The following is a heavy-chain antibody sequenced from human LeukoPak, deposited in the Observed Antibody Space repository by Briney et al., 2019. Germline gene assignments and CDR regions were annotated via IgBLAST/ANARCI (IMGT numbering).Heavy chain of an antibody. Sequence: GESLKISCQGSGYRFTSYWIGWVRQMPGKGLEWMGIIYPGDSDTRYRPSFQGQVTISADKSISTAYLQWSSLKGSDTAMYYCARHGNSGSYPNWFDPWGQGTLVTVSS. CDR2: IYPGDSDT. V-gene: IGHV5-51*01. J-gene: IGHJ5*02. CDR3: ARHGNSGSYPNWFDP. CDR1: GYRFTSYW. D-gene: IGHD1-26*01.